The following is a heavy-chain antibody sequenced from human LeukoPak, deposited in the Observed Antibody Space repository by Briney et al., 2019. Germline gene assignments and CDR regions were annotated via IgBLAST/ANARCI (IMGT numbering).Heavy chain of an antibody. CDR1: GGTFSSYA. V-gene: IGHV1-69*04. CDR2: IIPIFGIA. CDR3: ERESLSVHDRINWFDP. D-gene: IGHD2/OR15-2a*01. Sequence: SVKVSSKASGGTFSSYAISWVRQAPGQGREWMGRIIPIFGIANYAQKFQGRVTLTADQSTSTAYMELSSLTPEDPAVYYCERESLSVHDRINWFDPWGPGTLVTVSS. J-gene: IGHJ5*02.